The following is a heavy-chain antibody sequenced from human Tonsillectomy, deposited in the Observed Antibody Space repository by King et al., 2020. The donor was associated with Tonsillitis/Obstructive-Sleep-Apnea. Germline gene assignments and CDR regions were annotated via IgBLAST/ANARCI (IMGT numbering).Heavy chain of an antibody. Sequence: DVQLVESGGGLVQPGRSLRLSCAASGFTFDDYAMHWVRQAPGKGLEWVSGISWNSGNIGYADSVKGRFTISRDNAKNSLSLQMNSLRTEDTALYYCAKDIGAVEMATYDYWGQGTLVTVS. J-gene: IGHJ4*02. CDR2: ISWNSGNI. D-gene: IGHD5-24*01. V-gene: IGHV3-9*01. CDR3: AKDIGAVEMATYDY. CDR1: GFTFDDYA.